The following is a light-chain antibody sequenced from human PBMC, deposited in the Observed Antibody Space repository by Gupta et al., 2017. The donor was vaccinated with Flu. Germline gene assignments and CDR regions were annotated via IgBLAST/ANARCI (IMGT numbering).Light chain of an antibody. CDR2: EVI. Sequence: QSALAQPVSVSGTLGQSITIPCTGTATDVVGYDYVSWYQQYPGRAPQLILFEVINRPSGISNRFSGTKSGNTASLTTSGLQSEDEATYYCTSYTSASIVYVFGTGTTVTVL. V-gene: IGLV2-14*01. CDR1: ATDVVGYDY. J-gene: IGLJ1*01. CDR3: TSYTSASIVYV.